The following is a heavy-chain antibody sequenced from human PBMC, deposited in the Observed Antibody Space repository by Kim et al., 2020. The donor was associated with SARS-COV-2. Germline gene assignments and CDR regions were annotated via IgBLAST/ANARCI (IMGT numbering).Heavy chain of an antibody. J-gene: IGHJ4*02. V-gene: IGHV4-39*01. Sequence: SETLSLTCTVSGGSISSSSYYWGWIRQPPGKGLEWIGSIYYSGSTYYNPSLKSRVTICVDTSKNQFSLKLSSVTAADTAVYYCARYKGYCSGGSCYGTFDYWGQGTLVTVSS. CDR3: ARYKGYCSGGSCYGTFDY. CDR2: IYYSGST. CDR1: GGSISSSSYY. D-gene: IGHD2-15*01.